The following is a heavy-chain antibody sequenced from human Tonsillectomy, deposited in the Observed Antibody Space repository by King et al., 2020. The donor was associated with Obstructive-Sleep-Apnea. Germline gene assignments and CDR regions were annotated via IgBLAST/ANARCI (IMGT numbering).Heavy chain of an antibody. V-gene: IGHV1-8*01. J-gene: IGHJ4*02. CDR2: MNPNSVNT. CDR1: GYTFTSYD. D-gene: IGHD3-10*01. CDR3: ARVVTGRYGSGSYHGDY. Sequence: QLVQSGAEVKKPGASVKVSCKASGYTFTSYDINWVRQATGQGLEWMGWMNPNSVNTGYAQKFQGRVTMTRNTSISTAYMELSSLRSEDTAVYYCARVVTGRYGSGSYHGDYWGQGTLVTVSS.